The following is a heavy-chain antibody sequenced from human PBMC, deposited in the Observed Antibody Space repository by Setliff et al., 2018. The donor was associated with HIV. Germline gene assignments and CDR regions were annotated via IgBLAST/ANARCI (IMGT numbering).Heavy chain of an antibody. Sequence: GGSLRLSCAASEFTFSSYSMNWVRQAPGKGLEWVSSISEGGYDTYYADSVKGRFTISRDNSKNTLYLQMNSLRAEDTAVYFCAKGAVPAAIGGYYFDSWGQGTLVTVSS. CDR3: AKGAVPAAIGGYYFDS. J-gene: IGHJ4*02. CDR1: EFTFSSYS. V-gene: IGHV3-23*01. D-gene: IGHD2-2*01. CDR2: ISEGGYDT.